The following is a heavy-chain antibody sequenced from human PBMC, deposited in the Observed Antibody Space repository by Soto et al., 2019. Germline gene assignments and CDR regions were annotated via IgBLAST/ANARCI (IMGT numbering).Heavy chain of an antibody. D-gene: IGHD6-19*01. V-gene: IGHV5-51*01. J-gene: IGHJ6*02. CDR1: GDAFTNYW. Sequence: GESLKISCKGSGDAFTNYWIAWVRQMPGKGLEWMGIIYPGDSNTRYSPSFQGQVTISADKSISTAYLQWSSLKASDTAMYYCARHIAVAGTYGMDVWGQGTTVTVSS. CDR3: ARHIAVAGTYGMDV. CDR2: IYPGDSNT.